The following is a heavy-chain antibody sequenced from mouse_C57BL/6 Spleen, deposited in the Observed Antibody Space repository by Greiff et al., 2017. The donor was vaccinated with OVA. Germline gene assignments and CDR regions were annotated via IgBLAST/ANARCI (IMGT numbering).Heavy chain of an antibody. CDR1: GYAFSSYS. CDR2: IYPGDGDT. V-gene: IGHV1-80*01. D-gene: IGHD1-1*01. CDR3: ARGYYGSSAWFAY. J-gene: IGHJ3*01. Sequence: QVQLQQSGAELVKPGASVKISCKASGYAFSSYSMNWVKQRPGKGLEWIGQIYPGDGDTNYNGKFKGKATLTADKSSSTAYMQLSSLTSEDSAVYFCARGYYGSSAWFAYWGQGTLVTVSA.